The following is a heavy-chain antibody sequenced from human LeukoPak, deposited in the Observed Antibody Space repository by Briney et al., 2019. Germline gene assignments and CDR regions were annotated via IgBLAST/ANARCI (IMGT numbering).Heavy chain of an antibody. D-gene: IGHD4-11*01. Sequence: SETLSLTCTVSGGSISYYYWSWIRQPPGKGLEWIGYIYYSGSTNYNPSLKSRVTISVDTSKNQFSLKLSSVTAADTAVYYCARRPLSTGMMGYDYWGQGTLVTVSS. CDR3: ARRPLSTGMMGYDY. CDR1: GGSISYYY. V-gene: IGHV4-59*08. J-gene: IGHJ4*02. CDR2: IYYSGST.